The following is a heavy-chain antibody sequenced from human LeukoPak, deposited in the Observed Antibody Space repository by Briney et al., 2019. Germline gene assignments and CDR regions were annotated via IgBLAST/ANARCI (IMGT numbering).Heavy chain of an antibody. V-gene: IGHV5-51*01. J-gene: IGHJ4*02. CDR2: VYPDDSDT. Sequence: GESLKISCKGSGYSFTDYWIAWVRQTPGKGLELIGIVYPDDSDTRYSPSFQGQVTISADKSISTAYLQWSSLKASDTAMYYCARLPGRPSVFDYWGQGTLVTVSS. CDR1: GYSFTDYW. D-gene: IGHD4-17*01. CDR3: ARLPGRPSVFDY.